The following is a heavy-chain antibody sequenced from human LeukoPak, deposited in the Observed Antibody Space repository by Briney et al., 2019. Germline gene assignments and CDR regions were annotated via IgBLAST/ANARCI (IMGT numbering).Heavy chain of an antibody. Sequence: ASVKVSCKASGYTFTSYGISWVRQAPGQGLEWMGGISAYNGNTNYAQKLQGRVTMTTDTSTSTAYMELRSLRSDDTAVYYCARHIRRDGYNSWFDPWGQGTLVTVSS. V-gene: IGHV1-18*01. J-gene: IGHJ5*02. CDR1: GYTFTSYG. CDR2: ISAYNGNT. CDR3: ARHIRRDGYNSWFDP. D-gene: IGHD5-24*01.